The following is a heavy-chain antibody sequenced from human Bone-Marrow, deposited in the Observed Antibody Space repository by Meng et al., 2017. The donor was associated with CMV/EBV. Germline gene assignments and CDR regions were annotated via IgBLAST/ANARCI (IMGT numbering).Heavy chain of an antibody. D-gene: IGHD3-3*01. CDR1: GFTFSSYS. J-gene: IGHJ6*02. Sequence: GESLKISCAASGFTFSSYSMNWVRQAPGKGLEWVSSISSSSSYIYYADSVKGRFTISRDNAKKSLYLQMNSLRAEDSAIYYCARTNRATFGVVIGPLDVWGQGTTVTVSS. CDR3: ARTNRATFGVVIGPLDV. CDR2: ISSSSSYI. V-gene: IGHV3-21*04.